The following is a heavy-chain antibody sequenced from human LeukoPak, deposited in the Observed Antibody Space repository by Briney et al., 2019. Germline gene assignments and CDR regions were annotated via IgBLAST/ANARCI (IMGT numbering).Heavy chain of an antibody. V-gene: IGHV3-30*02. Sequence: GGSLRLSCAAAGFTFSNYGMHWVRQTPGKGLEWVAFIRYDGSNKYYADSVKGRFTISRDNSKSTLYLQMNSLRAEDTAVYYCAKNIAAADSSGYYYYYMDVWGKGTTVTVSS. J-gene: IGHJ6*03. CDR1: GFTFSNYG. D-gene: IGHD6-13*01. CDR3: AKNIAAADSSGYYYYYMDV. CDR2: IRYDGSNK.